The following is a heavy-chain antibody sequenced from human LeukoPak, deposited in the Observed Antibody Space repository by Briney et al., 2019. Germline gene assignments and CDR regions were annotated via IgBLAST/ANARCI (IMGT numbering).Heavy chain of an antibody. CDR3: AKARHYDFWSGEGNFDY. CDR2: ISGSGSST. Sequence: GGSLRLSCAASGFTFSSYAMSWVRQAPGKGLEWVSAISGSGSSTYYADSVKSRFTISRDNSKNTLYLQVNSLRAEDTAVYYCAKARHYDFWSGEGNFDYWGQGTLVTVSS. D-gene: IGHD3-3*01. CDR1: GFTFSSYA. J-gene: IGHJ4*02. V-gene: IGHV3-23*01.